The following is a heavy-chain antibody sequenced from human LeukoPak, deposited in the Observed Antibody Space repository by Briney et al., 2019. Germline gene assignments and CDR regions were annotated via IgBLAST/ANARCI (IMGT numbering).Heavy chain of an antibody. CDR1: GGTFSSYA. Sequence: SSVKVSCKASGGTFSSYAISWVRQAPGQGLEWMGGIIPIFGTANYAQKFQGRVTITADESTSTAYMELRSLRSEDTAVYYCARGSAVVVTATPGAFDIWGQGTMVTVSS. D-gene: IGHD2-21*02. V-gene: IGHV1-69*13. CDR2: IIPIFGTA. J-gene: IGHJ3*02. CDR3: ARGSAVVVTATPGAFDI.